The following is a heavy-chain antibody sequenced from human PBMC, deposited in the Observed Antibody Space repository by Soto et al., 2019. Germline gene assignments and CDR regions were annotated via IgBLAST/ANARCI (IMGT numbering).Heavy chain of an antibody. V-gene: IGHV1-69*13. J-gene: IGHJ5*02. D-gene: IGHD3-3*01. CDR2: IIPIFGTA. CDR3: ARERAYDFWSGYYDGDLTP. Sequence: SVKVSCKASGGTFSSYAISWVRQAPGQGLEWMGGIIPIFGTANYAQKFQGRVTITADESTSTAYMELSSPRSEDTAVYYCARERAYDFWSGYYDGDLTPWGQGTLVTVPS. CDR1: GGTFSSYA.